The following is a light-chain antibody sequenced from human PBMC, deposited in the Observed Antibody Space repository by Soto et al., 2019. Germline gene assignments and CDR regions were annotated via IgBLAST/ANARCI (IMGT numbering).Light chain of an antibody. CDR1: SSDVGGYNY. J-gene: IGLJ1*01. Sequence: QSALAQPTSVSGSPGQSIAISCTGTSSDVGGYNYVSWHQQHPGKAPKVLISVVSNRPSGVSNRFSGSKSGNTASLTISGLQAEDEADYYCSSYTSSSTLYVFATGTKLTVL. CDR2: VVS. CDR3: SSYTSSSTLYV. V-gene: IGLV2-14*01.